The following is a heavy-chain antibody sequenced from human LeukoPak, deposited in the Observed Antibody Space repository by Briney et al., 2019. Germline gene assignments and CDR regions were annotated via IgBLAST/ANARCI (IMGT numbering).Heavy chain of an antibody. CDR3: AIAHYDSSGIFDY. CDR1: GFTFSSYA. CDR2: IIGSGGST. D-gene: IGHD3-22*01. J-gene: IGHJ4*02. Sequence: GGSLSLSCAASGFTFSSYAMSWVRQAPGKGLEWVSAIIGSGGSTYYADSVKGRFTISRDNSKDTLYLQMNSLRAEDTAVYYCAIAHYDSSGIFDYWGQGTLVTVSS. V-gene: IGHV3-23*01.